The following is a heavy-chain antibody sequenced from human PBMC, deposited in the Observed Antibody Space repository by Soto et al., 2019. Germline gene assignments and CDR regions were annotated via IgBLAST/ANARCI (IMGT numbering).Heavy chain of an antibody. D-gene: IGHD1-26*01. CDR3: AAATSIALGFRS. V-gene: IGHV1-18*01. CDR1: GFTFNTHG. Sequence: QGYLVQSGAEVKRPGASVRVSCKTSGFTFNTHGFSWVRQVPGQGLEWMGWNRALNGKIFYAHNFQDRVIMTTDTSSSTAYMELRGLKSDNTAVYYCAAATSIALGFRSLGQGTLVTVSS. CDR2: NRALNGKI. J-gene: IGHJ5*02.